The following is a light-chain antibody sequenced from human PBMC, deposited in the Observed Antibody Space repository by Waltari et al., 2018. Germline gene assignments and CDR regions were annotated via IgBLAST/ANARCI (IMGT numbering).Light chain of an antibody. J-gene: IGKJ2*01. CDR2: GAS. Sequence: EIVLTQSPGTLSLSPGERATLSCRASQSVSSNYLAWYQQKPGQAPRRLIYGASSRATGIPDRFSGSVSGTDCTLTISRLEPEDFAVYYCQQYGSTPYTFGQGTKLEIK. CDR3: QQYGSTPYT. V-gene: IGKV3-20*01. CDR1: QSVSSNY.